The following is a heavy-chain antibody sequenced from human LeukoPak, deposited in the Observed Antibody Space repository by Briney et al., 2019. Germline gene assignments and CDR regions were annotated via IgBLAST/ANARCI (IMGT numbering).Heavy chain of an antibody. D-gene: IGHD4-17*01. J-gene: IGHJ4*02. Sequence: GGSLRLSCAASGFSFSRAWMSWVRQAPGKGLEWVSAISGSGGSTYYADSVKGRFTISRDNSKNTLYLQMNSLRAEDTALYYCAKDYGPLSSYWGQGTLVTVSS. CDR3: AKDYGPLSSY. CDR1: GFSFSRAW. CDR2: ISGSGGST. V-gene: IGHV3-23*01.